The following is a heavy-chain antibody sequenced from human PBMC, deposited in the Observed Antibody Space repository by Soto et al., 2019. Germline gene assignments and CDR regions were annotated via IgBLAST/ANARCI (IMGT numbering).Heavy chain of an antibody. J-gene: IGHJ4*02. CDR1: GFTFSSYG. CDR3: ARDGDVNTGFGKDY. V-gene: IGHV3-33*01. Sequence: GSLRLSCAASGFTFSSYGMHWFRQAPCKGLEWVAFIWHDGGNKFYAESVKGWFTISRDNSKNTLYLQMTSLSAEDTAMYYCARDGDVNTGFGKDYWGQGT. D-gene: IGHD3-16*01. CDR2: IWHDGGNK.